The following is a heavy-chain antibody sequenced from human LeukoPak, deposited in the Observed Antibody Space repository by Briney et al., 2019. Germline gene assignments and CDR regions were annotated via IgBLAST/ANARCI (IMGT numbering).Heavy chain of an antibody. CDR3: ARDYGDYYFDY. D-gene: IGHD4-17*01. J-gene: IGHJ4*02. CDR1: RFTFSSYA. V-gene: IGHV3-33*08. CDR2: IWYDGSNK. Sequence: GGSLRLSCAASRFTFSSYAMHWVRQAPGKGLEWVAVIWYDGSNKYYADSVEGRFTISRDNSKNTLYLQMNSLRAEDTAVYYCARDYGDYYFDYWGQGTLVTVSS.